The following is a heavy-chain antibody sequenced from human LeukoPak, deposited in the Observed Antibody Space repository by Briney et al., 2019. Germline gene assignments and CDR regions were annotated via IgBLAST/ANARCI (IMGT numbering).Heavy chain of an antibody. V-gene: IGHV4-34*01. J-gene: IGHJ6*03. CDR2: INHSGST. D-gene: IGHD3-10*01. Sequence: SETLSLTCAVYGGSFSGYYWSWIRQPPGKGLEWIGEINHSGSTNYNPSLKSRVTISVDTSKNQFSLKRSSLTAADTAVYYCARAPMVRGVNNYYYYMDVWGKGTTVTVSS. CDR1: GGSFSGYY. CDR3: ARAPMVRGVNNYYYYMDV.